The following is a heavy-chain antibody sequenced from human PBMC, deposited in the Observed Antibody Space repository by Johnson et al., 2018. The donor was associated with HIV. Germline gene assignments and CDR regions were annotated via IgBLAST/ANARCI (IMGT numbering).Heavy chain of an antibody. Sequence: QVQLVESGGGVVQPGRSLRLSCAASGFTFSSYAMHWVRQAPGKGLEWVAVISYDGSNKYYADSVKGRFNISRDNSKNTLYLQMNSLRAEDTAVYYCASKYCGGGSCYAEDAFDIWGQGTMVTVSS. CDR3: ASKYCGGGSCYAEDAFDI. D-gene: IGHD2-15*01. V-gene: IGHV3-30*04. J-gene: IGHJ3*02. CDR1: GFTFSSYA. CDR2: ISYDGSNK.